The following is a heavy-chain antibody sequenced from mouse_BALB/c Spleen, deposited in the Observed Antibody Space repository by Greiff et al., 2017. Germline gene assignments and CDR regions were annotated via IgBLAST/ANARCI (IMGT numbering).Heavy chain of an antibody. CDR1: GYTFTDYN. V-gene: IGHV1-18*01. J-gene: IGHJ2*01. Sequence: VQLQQSGPELVKPGASVKIPCKASGYTFTDYNMDWVKQSHGKSLEWIGDINPNNGGTIYNQKFKGKATLTVDKSSSTAYMELRSLTSEDTAVYYCARSNYRYDDGIDYWGQGTTLTVSS. CDR3: ARSNYRYDDGIDY. CDR2: INPNNGGT. D-gene: IGHD2-14*01.